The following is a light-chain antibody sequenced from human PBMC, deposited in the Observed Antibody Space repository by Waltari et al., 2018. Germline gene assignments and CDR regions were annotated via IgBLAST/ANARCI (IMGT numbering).Light chain of an antibody. CDR1: PSIGKY. Sequence: DIVLTQFPGTLSLSAGESATLSCRASPSIGKYLAWYQLRPGQAPRLLIYDAYIRAAGIPDRFSGSGSGTDFSLTISRLEPEDFAMYYCQHYVRLPVTFGQGTKVEIK. J-gene: IGKJ1*01. CDR2: DAY. V-gene: IGKV3-20*01. CDR3: QHYVRLPVT.